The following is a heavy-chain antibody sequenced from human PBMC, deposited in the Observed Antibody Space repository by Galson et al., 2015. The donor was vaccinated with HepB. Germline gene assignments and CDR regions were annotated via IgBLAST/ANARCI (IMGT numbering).Heavy chain of an antibody. CDR2: IWYDGSNK. V-gene: IGHV3-33*01. D-gene: IGHD6-19*01. CDR3: ASAHSSGWSYFDY. CDR1: GFTFSSYG. Sequence: SLRLSCAASGFTFSSYGMNWVRQAPGKGLEWVAVIWYDGSNKYYADSVKGRFTISRDNSKNTLYLQMNSLRADDTAVYCCASAHSSGWSYFDYWGQGTLVTVSS. J-gene: IGHJ4*02.